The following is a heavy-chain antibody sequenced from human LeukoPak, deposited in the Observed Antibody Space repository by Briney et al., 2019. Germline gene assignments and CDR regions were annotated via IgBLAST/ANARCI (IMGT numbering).Heavy chain of an antibody. Sequence: PGGSLRLSCAASRFTFNSYAMSWVRQAPGKGLEWVSVIGGSNGITFYVGSVKGRFTISRDNSKDTLYLQMNSLRAEDTAVYYCARDSGYSSSWYVEDWFDPWGQGTLVTVSS. V-gene: IGHV3-23*01. J-gene: IGHJ5*02. CDR3: ARDSGYSSSWYVEDWFDP. CDR1: RFTFNSYA. D-gene: IGHD6-13*01. CDR2: IGGSNGIT.